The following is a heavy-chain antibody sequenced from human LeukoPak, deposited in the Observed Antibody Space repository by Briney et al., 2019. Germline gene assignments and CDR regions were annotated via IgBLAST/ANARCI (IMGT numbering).Heavy chain of an antibody. CDR1: GGSFSGYY. CDR3: ARIYCSSTSCYRIRWFDP. D-gene: IGHD2-2*02. Sequence: SETLSLACAVYGGSFSGYYWSWIRQPRGEGLEWIGEINHSGSTNYNPSLKSRVTISVDTSKNQFSLKLSSVTAADTAVYYCARIYCSSTSCYRIRWFDPWGQGTLVTVSS. V-gene: IGHV4-34*01. CDR2: INHSGST. J-gene: IGHJ5*02.